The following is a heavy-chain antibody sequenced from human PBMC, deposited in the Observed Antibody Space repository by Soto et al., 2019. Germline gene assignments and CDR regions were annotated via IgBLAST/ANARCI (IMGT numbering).Heavy chain of an antibody. Sequence: QVQLVESGGGVVQPGRSLRLSCAASGFTFSSYGMHWVRQAPGKGLEWVAVIWYDGSNKYYADSVKGRFTISRDNSKNTLYLQMNSLRAEDTAVYYCARGLYSSSSVVGNWFDPWGQGTLVTVSS. D-gene: IGHD6-6*01. V-gene: IGHV3-33*01. CDR1: GFTFSSYG. CDR3: ARGLYSSSSVVGNWFDP. J-gene: IGHJ5*02. CDR2: IWYDGSNK.